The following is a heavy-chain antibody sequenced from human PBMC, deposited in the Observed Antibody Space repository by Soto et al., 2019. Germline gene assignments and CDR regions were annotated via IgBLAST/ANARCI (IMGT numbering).Heavy chain of an antibody. J-gene: IGHJ4*02. CDR3: ARDFNYGSGDY. CDR1: GYTFTGYA. Sequence: ASVKVSCKASGYTFTGYAMHWVRQAPGQRLEWMGWINAGNGSTKYSQKFQGRVTITRDTSASTAYMELSSLRSEDTAVYYCARDFNYGSGDYWGQGTLVTVSS. D-gene: IGHD3-10*01. V-gene: IGHV1-3*01. CDR2: INAGNGST.